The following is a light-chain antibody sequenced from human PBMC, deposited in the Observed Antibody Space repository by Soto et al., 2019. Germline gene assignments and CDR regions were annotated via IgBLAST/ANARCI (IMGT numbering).Light chain of an antibody. V-gene: IGLV2-14*03. Sequence: QSALTQPASVSGSPGQSITISCTGTSSDVGAYNYVSWYQHHPGKAPKLIIYDVSDRPSGVSNRFSASKSGNTAYLTISGLQAEDEADYYCSSYTSRNTEVFGTGTKLTVL. CDR3: SSYTSRNTEV. CDR2: DVS. CDR1: SSDVGAYNY. J-gene: IGLJ1*01.